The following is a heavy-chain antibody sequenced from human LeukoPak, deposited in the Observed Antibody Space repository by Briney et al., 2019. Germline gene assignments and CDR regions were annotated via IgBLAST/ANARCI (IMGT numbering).Heavy chain of an antibody. J-gene: IGHJ4*02. CDR3: ARGRPGIAVAAPYYFDY. V-gene: IGHV4-4*02. D-gene: IGHD6-19*01. CDR2: IYHLGTT. CDR1: GGSLSSSNW. Sequence: SETLSLTCSVSGGSLSSSNWWSWVRQPPGKGLESIGEIYHLGTTNYNPSLKSRVTISIDKSKNQFSLKLHSVTAADTAVYYCARGRPGIAVAAPYYFDYWGQGTLVTVSS.